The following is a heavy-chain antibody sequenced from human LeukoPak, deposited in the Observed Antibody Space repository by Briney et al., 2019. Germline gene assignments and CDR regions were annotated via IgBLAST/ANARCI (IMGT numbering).Heavy chain of an antibody. Sequence: GGSLRLSCAASRFSFSSYSMNWVRQAPGKGLEWVSSISSSSSYIYYADSLKGRFTISRDYAKNSLYLQMNSLRAEDTAVYYCARLPSFEYQLYMDVWGKGTTVTISS. D-gene: IGHD2-2*01. CDR2: ISSSSSYI. CDR3: ARLPSFEYQLYMDV. J-gene: IGHJ6*03. V-gene: IGHV3-21*01. CDR1: RFSFSSYS.